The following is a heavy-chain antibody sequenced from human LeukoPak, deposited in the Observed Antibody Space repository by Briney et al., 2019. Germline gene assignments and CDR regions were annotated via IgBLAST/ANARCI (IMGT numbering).Heavy chain of an antibody. V-gene: IGHV3-30-3*01. D-gene: IGHD2-15*01. J-gene: IGHJ4*02. CDR3: ASARVVEVLATPTALDY. CDR1: GFTLRSYA. Sequence: GGALLLSRDAPGFTLRSYAMHRGRPGPGKGAGGVENISYDGSDTYYTDSVKGRFTISRDNSKNTLYLQMNSLRAEDTAVYYCASARVVEVLATPTALDYWGQGTLVTVSS. CDR2: ISYDGSDT.